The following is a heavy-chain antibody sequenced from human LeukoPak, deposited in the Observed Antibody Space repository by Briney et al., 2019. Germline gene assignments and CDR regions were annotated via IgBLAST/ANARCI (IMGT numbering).Heavy chain of an antibody. Sequence: KPSETLSLTCAVSGGSISSGGYSWSWIRQPPGKGLEWIGYIYHSGSTYYNPSLKSRVTISVDRSKNQFSLKLSSVTAADTAVYYCARAIYYDSSGYYFDYWGQGTLVTVSS. CDR3: ARAIYYDSSGYYFDY. CDR2: IYHSGST. V-gene: IGHV4-30-2*01. J-gene: IGHJ4*02. D-gene: IGHD3-22*01. CDR1: GGSISSGGYS.